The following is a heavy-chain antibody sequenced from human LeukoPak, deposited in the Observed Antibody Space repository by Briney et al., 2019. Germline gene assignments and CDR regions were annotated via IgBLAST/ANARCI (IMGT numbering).Heavy chain of an antibody. Sequence: ASVKVSYMASGYTFTSYGISWVRQAPGQGLEWMGWISAYNGNTNYAQKLQGRVTMTTDTSTSTAYMELRSLRSDDTAVYYCARLRYGDYEGRNYCDYWGQGTLVTVSS. CDR1: GYTFTSYG. V-gene: IGHV1-18*01. CDR3: ARLRYGDYEGRNYCDY. J-gene: IGHJ4*02. D-gene: IGHD4-17*01. CDR2: ISAYNGNT.